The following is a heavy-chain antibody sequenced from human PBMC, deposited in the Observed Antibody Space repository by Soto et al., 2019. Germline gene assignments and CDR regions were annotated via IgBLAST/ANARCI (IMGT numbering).Heavy chain of an antibody. CDR1: GYTFTGYY. J-gene: IGHJ4*02. CDR3: AREYSSSHWGFDY. D-gene: IGHD6-6*01. CDR2: INPNSGGT. V-gene: IGHV1-2*04. Sequence: SVKVSCKASGYTFTGYYMHWVRQAPGQGLEWMGWINPNSGGTNYAQKFQGWVTMTRDTSISTAYMELSRLRSDDTAVYYCAREYSSSHWGFDYWGQGTLVTVSS.